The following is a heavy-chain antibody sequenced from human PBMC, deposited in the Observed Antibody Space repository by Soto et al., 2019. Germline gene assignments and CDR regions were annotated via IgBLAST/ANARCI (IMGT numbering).Heavy chain of an antibody. V-gene: IGHV1-69*06. CDR1: GGTFSNYV. CDR3: ARDMTRTVVPYFDF. D-gene: IGHD1-7*01. J-gene: IGHJ4*02. CDR2: IIPISGAA. Sequence: WASVKVSCKVSGGTFSNYVVNWVRQAPGQGLEWMGRIIPISGAANYAQKFQGRVTITADKSTSTSYMELSSLRSEDTAVYYCARDMTRTVVPYFDFWGQGTLVTVSS.